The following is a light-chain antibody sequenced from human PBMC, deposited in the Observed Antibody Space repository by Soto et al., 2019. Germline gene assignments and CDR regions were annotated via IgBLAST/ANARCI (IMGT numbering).Light chain of an antibody. Sequence: EILLTQSPGTLSLSPGERATVSCRASQSVSSSYLAWYQQKPGQAPRLLIYGASTRATGIPDRFSGSGSGTDFTLTISRLEPEDFAVYFCQQYGSSPWTFGQGTKVDI. CDR3: QQYGSSPWT. CDR2: GAS. CDR1: QSVSSSY. V-gene: IGKV3-20*01. J-gene: IGKJ1*01.